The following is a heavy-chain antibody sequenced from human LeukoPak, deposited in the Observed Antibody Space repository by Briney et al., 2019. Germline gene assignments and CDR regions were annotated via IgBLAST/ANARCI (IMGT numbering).Heavy chain of an antibody. CDR3: ARAARQGFTMIVVPFFYFDL. D-gene: IGHD3-22*01. V-gene: IGHV4-31*03. Sequence: SQTLSLTCTVSGGSISSGASDWGWIRQHPKRGLEWVGYINHSGSTYYNPSLGSRVTMSVDTSKNQFSLKLSSVTATDSAVYYCARAARQGFTMIVVPFFYFDLWGRGTLVTVSS. CDR2: INHSGST. CDR1: GGSISSGASD. J-gene: IGHJ2*01.